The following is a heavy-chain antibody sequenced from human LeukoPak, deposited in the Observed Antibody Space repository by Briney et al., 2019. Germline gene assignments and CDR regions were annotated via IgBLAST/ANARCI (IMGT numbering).Heavy chain of an antibody. Sequence: PSETLSLTCNVSGGSISSSSYYWGWIRQPPGKGLEWIGSIYYSGSTYYNSSLKSRVTISVDTSKNQFSLKLSSVTAADTAVYYCARYVRGYSYGYLTYYFDYWGQGTLVTVSS. V-gene: IGHV4-39*07. CDR1: GGSISSSSYY. CDR2: IYYSGST. J-gene: IGHJ4*02. CDR3: ARYVRGYSYGYLTYYFDY. D-gene: IGHD5-18*01.